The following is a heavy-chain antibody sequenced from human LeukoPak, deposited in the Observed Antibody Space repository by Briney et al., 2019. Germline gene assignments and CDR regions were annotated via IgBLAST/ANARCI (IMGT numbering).Heavy chain of an antibody. CDR1: GFTVSSNY. Sequence: GGSLRPSCAASGFTVSSNYMSWVRQAPGKGLEWVSVIYSGGSTYYADSVKGRFTISRDNSKNTLYLQMNSLRAEDTAVYYCARGPSYSGSYHRDFDYWGQGTLVTVSS. V-gene: IGHV3-53*01. CDR2: IYSGGST. D-gene: IGHD1-26*01. CDR3: ARGPSYSGSYHRDFDY. J-gene: IGHJ4*02.